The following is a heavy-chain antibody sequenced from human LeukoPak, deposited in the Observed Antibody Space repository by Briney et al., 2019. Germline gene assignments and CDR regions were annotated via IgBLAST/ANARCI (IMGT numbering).Heavy chain of an antibody. CDR1: GYTFTGYY. D-gene: IGHD3-22*01. CDR3: VRWLNYYDSSGYRYYFDY. CDR2: INPNSGGT. V-gene: IGHV1-2*02. Sequence: ASVKVSCKASGYTFTGYYIHWVRQAPGQGLEWMGWINPNSGGTNYAQKFQGRVTMTRDTSTSTAYMELSRLRSDDTAVYYCVRWLNYYDSSGYRYYFDYWGQGTLVTVSS. J-gene: IGHJ4*02.